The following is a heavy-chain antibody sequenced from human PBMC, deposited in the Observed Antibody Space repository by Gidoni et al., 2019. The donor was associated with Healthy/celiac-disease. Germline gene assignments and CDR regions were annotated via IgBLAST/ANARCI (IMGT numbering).Heavy chain of an antibody. Sequence: EVQLVESGGGLVKPGGSLRLSCAASGFTFSSYSMNWVRQATGKGLEWVSSISSSSSYIYYADSVKGRFTISRDNAKNSLYLQMNSLRAEDTAVYYCARNYDILTGLDYWGQGTLVTVSS. CDR2: ISSSSSYI. CDR3: ARNYDILTGLDY. CDR1: GFTFSSYS. V-gene: IGHV3-21*01. D-gene: IGHD3-9*01. J-gene: IGHJ4*02.